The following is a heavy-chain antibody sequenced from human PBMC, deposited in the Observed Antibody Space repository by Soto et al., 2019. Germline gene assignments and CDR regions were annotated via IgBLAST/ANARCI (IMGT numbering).Heavy chain of an antibody. J-gene: IGHJ3*01. D-gene: IGHD2-2*01. CDR2: IYYSGDT. Sequence: QVQLQESGPGLVKPSETLSLTCTVSGGSITGYYWSWIRQPPGKGLEWIGYIYYSGDTKYNPSLRSRATISIDTSRNQFSLNLSPLTAEDTALYNCADVHYACGWHSRPPFDLWGQETMVIVSS. V-gene: IGHV4-59*08. CDR1: GGSITGYY. CDR3: ADVHYACGWHSRPPFDL.